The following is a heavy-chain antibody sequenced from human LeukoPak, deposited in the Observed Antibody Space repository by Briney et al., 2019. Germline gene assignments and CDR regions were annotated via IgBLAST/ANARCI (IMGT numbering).Heavy chain of an antibody. J-gene: IGHJ4*02. Sequence: GGSLRLSCAPSGFTFSSYWMHWVRQAPGKGLVGVSRINSDGSSTSYADSVKGRFTIFRDNAKNTLYLQMNSLRAEDTAVYYCARAGIAAAGPYYWGQGTLVTVSS. V-gene: IGHV3-74*01. CDR2: INSDGSST. CDR3: ARAGIAAAGPYY. D-gene: IGHD6-13*01. CDR1: GFTFSSYW.